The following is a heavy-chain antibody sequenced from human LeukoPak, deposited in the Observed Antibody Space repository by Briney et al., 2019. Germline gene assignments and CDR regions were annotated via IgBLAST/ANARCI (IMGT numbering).Heavy chain of an antibody. V-gene: IGHV3-30-3*01. CDR3: ARAPKAYYYGSGSYSNWFDP. Sequence: GGSLRLSCAASGFTFSSYAMHWVRQAPGKWLEWVAVISYDGSNKYYADSVKGRFTISRDNSKNTLYPQMNSLRAEDTAVYYCARAPKAYYYGSGSYSNWFDPWGQGTLVTVSS. CDR2: ISYDGSNK. J-gene: IGHJ5*02. CDR1: GFTFSSYA. D-gene: IGHD3-10*01.